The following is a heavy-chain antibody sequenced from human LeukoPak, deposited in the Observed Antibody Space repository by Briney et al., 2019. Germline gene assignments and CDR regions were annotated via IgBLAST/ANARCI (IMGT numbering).Heavy chain of an antibody. CDR2: INSDGSST. CDR3: ARDPAPSGWYDY. V-gene: IGHV3-74*01. D-gene: IGHD6-19*01. J-gene: IGHJ4*02. Sequence: GGALRLSCAASGFTFSSYWMHWVRQAPGKGLVWVSRINSDGSSTTYADSVKGRFTISRDNAKNTLYLQMNSLRAEDTAVYYCARDPAPSGWYDYWGQGTLVTVSS. CDR1: GFTFSSYW.